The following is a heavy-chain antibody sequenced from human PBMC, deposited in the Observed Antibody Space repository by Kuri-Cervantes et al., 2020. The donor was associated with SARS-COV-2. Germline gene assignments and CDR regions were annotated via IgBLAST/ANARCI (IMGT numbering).Heavy chain of an antibody. CDR1: GGSISSYY. J-gene: IGHJ4*02. CDR2: IYHSGST. D-gene: IGHD6-6*01. CDR3: ARSMEYSSSSAHFDY. V-gene: IGHV4-59*12. Sequence: GSLRLSCTVSGGSISSYYWSWIRQPPGKGLEWIGEIYHSGSTNYNPSLKSRVTISVDKSKNQFSLKLSSVTAADTAVYYCARSMEYSSSSAHFDYWGQGTLVTVSS.